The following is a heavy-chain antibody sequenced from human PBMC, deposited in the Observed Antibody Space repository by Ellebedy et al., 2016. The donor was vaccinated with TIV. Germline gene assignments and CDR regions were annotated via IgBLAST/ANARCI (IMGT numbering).Heavy chain of an antibody. J-gene: IGHJ4*02. D-gene: IGHD4-17*01. CDR1: GYSFGSFA. CDR2: IWYDGSNK. V-gene: IGHV3-33*01. CDR3: AGSPSTGY. Sequence: PGGSLRLSCAASGYSFGSFAVHWVRQAPGKGLEWLALIWYDGSNKYYADSVKGRFTISRDNSKNTLYLQMNSLRAEDTAVYYCAGSPSTGYWGQGTLVTVSS.